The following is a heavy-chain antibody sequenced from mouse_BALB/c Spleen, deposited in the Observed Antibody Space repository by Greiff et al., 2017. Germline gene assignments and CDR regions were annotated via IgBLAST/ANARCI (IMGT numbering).Heavy chain of an antibody. V-gene: IGHV14-3*02. CDR3: ARKDGNYEGFAY. Sequence: VQLQQSGAELVKPGASVKLSCTASGFNIKDTYMHWVKQSPEQGLEWIGRIDPANGNTKYDPKFQGKATITADTSSNTAYLQLSSLTSEDTAVYYCARKDGNYEGFAYWGQGTLVTVSA. CDR1: GFNIKDTY. D-gene: IGHD2-1*01. CDR2: IDPANGNT. J-gene: IGHJ3*01.